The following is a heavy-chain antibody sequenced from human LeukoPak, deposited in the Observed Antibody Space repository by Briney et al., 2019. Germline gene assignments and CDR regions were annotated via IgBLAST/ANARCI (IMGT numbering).Heavy chain of an antibody. CDR2: ISSGGTT. Sequence: GGSLRLSRALSLFPPSSNHISWVRPAPGKGVEWVSIISSGGTTHYPHSVRGRVTISRDNSQHTLYLQMNSLRAESTAVCYSASWGPLIAHGYWGQGTLVTVSS. CDR1: LFPPSSNH. D-gene: IGHD2-21*01. J-gene: IGHJ4*02. CDR3: ASWGPLIAHGY. V-gene: IGHV3-53*01.